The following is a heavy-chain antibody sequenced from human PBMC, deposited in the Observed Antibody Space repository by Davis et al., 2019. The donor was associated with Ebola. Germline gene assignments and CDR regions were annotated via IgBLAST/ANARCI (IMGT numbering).Heavy chain of an antibody. CDR3: ARARGVIKD. CDR1: GGSISSSS. CDR2: ISSSSSYI. J-gene: IGHJ4*02. D-gene: IGHD3-10*01. V-gene: IGHV3-21*01. Sequence: PSETLSLTCTVSGGSISSSSYYWGWIRQPPGKGLEWVSSISSSSSYIYYADSVKGRFTISRDNAKNSLYLQMNSLRAEDTAVYYCARARGVIKDWGQGTLVTVSS.